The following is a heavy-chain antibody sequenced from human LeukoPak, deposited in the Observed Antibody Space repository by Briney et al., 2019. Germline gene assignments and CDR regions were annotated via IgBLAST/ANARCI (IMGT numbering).Heavy chain of an antibody. CDR3: AHRPNRYNNGWNTGFFDY. J-gene: IGHJ4*02. Sequence: SGPTLVKPTQTLTLTCTFSGFSLSTYGVGVGWIRQPPGKALEWLGFIYWDDDNRYSPSLKSRLTVTKDTSKNQVVLTMTNMDPVDTATYYCAHRPNRYNNGWNTGFFDYWGQGSLVTVSS. CDR1: GFSLSTYGVG. V-gene: IGHV2-5*02. CDR2: IYWDDDN. D-gene: IGHD6-25*01.